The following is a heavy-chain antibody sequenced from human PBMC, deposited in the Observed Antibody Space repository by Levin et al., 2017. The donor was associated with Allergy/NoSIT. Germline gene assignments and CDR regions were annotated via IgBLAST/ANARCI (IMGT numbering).Heavy chain of an antibody. V-gene: IGHV4-30-4*01. CDR1: GGSISSGDHY. CDR2: IYFSGTT. Sequence: SETLSLTCTVSGGSISSGDHYWTWIRQPPGKGLEWIGYIYFSGTTYYNPSLKGRVSISIDTTRNQFSLRLNSVTAADTAVYYCARVVDYDILTGYYSPYYFDYRGQGTLVTVSS. CDR3: ARVVDYDILTGYYSPYYFDY. D-gene: IGHD3-9*01. J-gene: IGHJ4*02.